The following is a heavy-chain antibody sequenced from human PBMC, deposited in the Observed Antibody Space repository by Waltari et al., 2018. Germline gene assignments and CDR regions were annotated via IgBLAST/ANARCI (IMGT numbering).Heavy chain of an antibody. J-gene: IGHJ3*02. D-gene: IGHD6-19*01. CDR1: GYTFTGYS. V-gene: IGHV1-2*02. CDR3: ASSAYGQWLEDHAFDI. CDR2: INPNSGGT. Sequence: QVQLVQSGAEVKKPGASVTVSCKASGYTFTGYSMHWLRQAPGQGLAWVGWINPNSGGTNYAKKFQGRVTMTRDTSISTAYMELSRLRSDDTAVYYCASSAYGQWLEDHAFDIWGQGTMVTVSS.